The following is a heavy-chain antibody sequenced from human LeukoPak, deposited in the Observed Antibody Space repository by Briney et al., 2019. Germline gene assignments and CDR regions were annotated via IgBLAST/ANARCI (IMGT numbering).Heavy chain of an antibody. V-gene: IGHV3-7*01. J-gene: IGHJ3*02. Sequence: GGSLRLSCAASGFTFSYYWMSWVRQAQGKGLEWVANIKQDGSDKYYVDSVKGRFTISRDNAKNSLYLQMNSLSAEDTAMYYCTRDLTNWNDANFDIWGQGTMVTVSS. CDR3: TRDLTNWNDANFDI. CDR1: GFTFSYYW. D-gene: IGHD1-1*01. CDR2: IKQDGSDK.